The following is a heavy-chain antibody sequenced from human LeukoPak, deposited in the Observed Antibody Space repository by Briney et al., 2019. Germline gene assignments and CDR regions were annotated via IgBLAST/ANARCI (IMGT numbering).Heavy chain of an antibody. CDR1: GFTFSSYA. J-gene: IGHJ4*02. V-gene: IGHV3-30-3*01. D-gene: IGHD5-24*01. CDR3: ARDDGTSRDGYNSYFDY. CDR2: ISYDGSNK. Sequence: PGRSLRLSCAASGFTFSSYAMHWVRQAPGKGLEWVAVISYDGSNKYYADSVKGRFTISRVNSKNTLYLQMNSLRAEDTAVYYCARDDGTSRDGYNSYFDYWGQGTLVTVSS.